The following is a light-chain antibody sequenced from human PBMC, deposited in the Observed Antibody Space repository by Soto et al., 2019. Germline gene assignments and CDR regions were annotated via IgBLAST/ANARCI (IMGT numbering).Light chain of an antibody. V-gene: IGLV4-60*02. CDR3: ETWDTNSNWV. CDR1: SGHSSYI. CDR2: LEGRGSY. J-gene: IGLJ3*02. Sequence: QLVLTQSSSASASLGSSVKLTCTLSSGHSSYIIAWHQQQPGKAPRYLMNLEGRGSYNKGSGVPDRFSGSSSGADRYLTISNLQVEDEADYYCETWDTNSNWVFGGGTKVTVL.